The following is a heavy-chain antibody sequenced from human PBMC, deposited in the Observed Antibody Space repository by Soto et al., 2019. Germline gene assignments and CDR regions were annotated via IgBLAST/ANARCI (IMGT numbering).Heavy chain of an antibody. Sequence: ASVKVSCKASGYTFTSYYMHWVRQAPGQGLEWMGIINPSGGSTSYAQKFQGRVTMTRDTSTSTVYMELSSLRSEDTAVYYCARAARANPLRYFDWLQGYWGQGSLVTVSS. D-gene: IGHD3-9*01. V-gene: IGHV1-46*03. CDR3: ARAARANPLRYFDWLQGY. J-gene: IGHJ4*02. CDR1: GYTFTSYY. CDR2: INPSGGST.